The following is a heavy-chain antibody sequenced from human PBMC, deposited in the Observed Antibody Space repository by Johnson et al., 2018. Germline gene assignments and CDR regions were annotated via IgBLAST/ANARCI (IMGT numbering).Heavy chain of an antibody. D-gene: IGHD2-2*01. Sequence: QVQLVESGGGVVQPGRSLRLSCAASGFSFNTFAIHWVRQAPGKGLEWVAVISHNGRNKYYADSVKGRLTISRDNSKNTLYLQMNSLRPEDTALYDCARGGHCNSSICYGPYWYIDLWGRGTLVTVSS. J-gene: IGHJ2*01. CDR1: GFSFNTFA. CDR3: ARGGHCNSSICYGPYWYIDL. V-gene: IGHV3-30*04. CDR2: ISHNGRNK.